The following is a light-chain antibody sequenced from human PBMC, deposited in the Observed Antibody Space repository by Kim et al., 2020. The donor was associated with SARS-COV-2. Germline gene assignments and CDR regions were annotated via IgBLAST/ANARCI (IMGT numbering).Light chain of an antibody. Sequence: PRQGVTISCSGRSSNIGSNYVYWYQQLPGTAPKLLIYRNNQRPSGVPDRFSGSKSGTSASLAISGLRSEDEADYYCAAWDDSFWVFGGGTQLTVL. CDR3: AAWDDSFWV. CDR1: SSNIGSNY. CDR2: RNN. V-gene: IGLV1-47*01. J-gene: IGLJ3*02.